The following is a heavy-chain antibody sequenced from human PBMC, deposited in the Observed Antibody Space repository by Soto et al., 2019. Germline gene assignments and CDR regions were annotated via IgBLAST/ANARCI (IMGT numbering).Heavy chain of an antibody. CDR1: GFTFGDYA. D-gene: IGHD2-21*01. J-gene: IGHJ4*02. Sequence: PGGSLRLSCTGSGFTFGDYAVSWLRQAPGEGLECVGFIRSKAYGETTDYAASMKGRFTISRDDSNTIAYMQMNSLKNEDTSFYYFSRGFYANTSYPRFDFWGKETLVTVSS. V-gene: IGHV3-49*03. CDR2: IRSKAYGETT. CDR3: SRGFYANTSYPRFDF.